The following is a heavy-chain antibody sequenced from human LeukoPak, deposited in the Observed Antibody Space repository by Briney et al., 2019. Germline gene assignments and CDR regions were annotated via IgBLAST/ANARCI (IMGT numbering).Heavy chain of an antibody. D-gene: IGHD1-26*01. CDR2: IYSGGST. V-gene: IGHV3-53*01. CDR1: GVTVSSNY. CDR3: ARDLIVGATLGSDY. Sequence: GGSLRLSCAASGVTVSSNYMSWVRQAPGKGLEWVSVIYSGGSTYYADSVKGRFTISRDNSKNTLYLQMNSLRAEDTAVYCCARDLIVGATLGSDYWGQGTLVTVSS. J-gene: IGHJ4*02.